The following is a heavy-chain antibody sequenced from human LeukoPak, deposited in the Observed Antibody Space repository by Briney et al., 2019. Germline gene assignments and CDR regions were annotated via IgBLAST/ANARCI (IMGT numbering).Heavy chain of an antibody. J-gene: IGHJ4*02. D-gene: IGHD2-2*01. CDR1: GYTFTAYY. CDR2: INPHNGDT. CDR3: ARVGTYCSSTSCYGEVFDY. Sequence: ASVKVSCKASGYTFTAYYIHWVRQAPGQRLEWVGRINPHNGDTNYAQKFQGRVTMTRDTSISTAYMELSRLRSDDTAVYYCARVGTYCSSTSCYGEVFDYWGQGTLVTVSS. V-gene: IGHV1-2*06.